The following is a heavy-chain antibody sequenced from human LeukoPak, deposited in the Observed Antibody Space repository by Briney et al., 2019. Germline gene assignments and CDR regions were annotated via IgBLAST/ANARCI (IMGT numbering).Heavy chain of an antibody. CDR2: ISGDGGST. CDR3: ANMNVLNFSFDY. Sequence: GSLRLSCAASGFTFDDYAMHWVRQAPGKGLEWVSLISGDGGSTYYADSVKGRFTISRDNSKNSLYLLMNSLRTEDTALYYCANMNVLNFSFDYWSQGTLVTVSS. J-gene: IGHJ4*02. D-gene: IGHD3-16*01. CDR1: GFTFDDYA. V-gene: IGHV3-43*02.